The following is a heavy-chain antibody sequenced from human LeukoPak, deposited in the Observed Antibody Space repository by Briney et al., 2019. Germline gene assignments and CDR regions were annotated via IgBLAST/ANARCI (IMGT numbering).Heavy chain of an antibody. CDR2: INQDASEI. D-gene: IGHD2-21*02. Sequence: GGSLRLSCAASGFTFSTYWMNWYRQAPGRGLEWVGNINQDASEINYVDSVRGRFTISRDNAKNSLHLQMNSLRAEDTAAYYCATDRDNSDWQKRFDSWGQGTLVTVSS. CDR3: ATDRDNSDWQKRFDS. J-gene: IGHJ4*02. CDR1: GFTFSTYW. V-gene: IGHV3-7*01.